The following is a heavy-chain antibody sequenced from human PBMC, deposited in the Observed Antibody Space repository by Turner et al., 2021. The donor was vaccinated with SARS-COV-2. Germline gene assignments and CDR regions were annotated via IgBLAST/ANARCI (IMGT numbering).Heavy chain of an antibody. Sequence: EVQLVESGGGLVQSGGSLRLSCAASGFTFDDYSLHWVRQAPGKGLEWVAVINWNSRAIGYADSVKGRFTISRDNAKNSLYLQMNSLRAEDTALYYCAKTRATAATPAATANGMDVWGQGTTVTVSS. J-gene: IGHJ6*02. V-gene: IGHV3-9*01. CDR3: AKTRATAATPAATANGMDV. D-gene: IGHD6-13*01. CDR2: INWNSRAI. CDR1: GFTFDDYS.